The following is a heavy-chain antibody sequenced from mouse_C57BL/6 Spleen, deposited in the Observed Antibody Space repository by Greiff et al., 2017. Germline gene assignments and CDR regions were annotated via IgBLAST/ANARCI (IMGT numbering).Heavy chain of an antibody. Sequence: QVQLQQPGAELVKPGASVKMSCKASGYTFTSYWITWVKQRPGQGLEWIGDIYPGSGSTNYNEKFKSKATLTVDTSSSTAYMQLSSLTSEDSAVYYCAREMYDYDEGWYFDVWGTGTTVTVSS. CDR1: GYTFTSYW. CDR3: AREMYDYDEGWYFDV. V-gene: IGHV1-55*01. J-gene: IGHJ1*03. CDR2: IYPGSGST. D-gene: IGHD2-4*01.